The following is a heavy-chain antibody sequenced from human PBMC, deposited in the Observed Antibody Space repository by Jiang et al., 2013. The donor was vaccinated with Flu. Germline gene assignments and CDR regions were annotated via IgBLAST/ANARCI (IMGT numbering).Heavy chain of an antibody. CDR2: VDSDDDK. D-gene: IGHD3-22*01. Sequence: KPTQTLTLTCAFSGFSLNTLGQSVHWIRQPPGKALEWLAFVDSDDDKFYSTSLKTRLTIFKDPSENQVVLTMTNVDPEDTATYYCARMNKYIGSSGFYSFDNWGQGLRVTVSS. J-gene: IGHJ5*02. V-gene: IGHV2-70*01. CDR1: GFSLNTLGQS. CDR3: ARMNKYIGSSGFYSFDN.